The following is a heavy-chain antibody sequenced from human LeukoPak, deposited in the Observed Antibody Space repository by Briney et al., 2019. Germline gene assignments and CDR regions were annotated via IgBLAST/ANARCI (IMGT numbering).Heavy chain of an antibody. D-gene: IGHD3-16*01. CDR1: GYTFTVYS. CDR2: ITTSTGKP. V-gene: IGHV7-4-1*02. CDR3: ARDASMINFDY. Sequence: ASVTVSCTASGYTFTVYSINWLRQAPGQGLEWMGWITTSTGKPTYAQGFTGRFVFSLDTSVSTTYLHINSLKAEDTAVHYCARDASMINFDYWGQGTLVTVSS. J-gene: IGHJ4*02.